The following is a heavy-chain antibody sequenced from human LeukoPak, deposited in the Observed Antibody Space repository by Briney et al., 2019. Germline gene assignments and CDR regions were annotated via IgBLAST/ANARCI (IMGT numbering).Heavy chain of an antibody. D-gene: IGHD3-22*01. CDR2: IYPGDSAGDSDT. Sequence: GESLKISCKGSGYSFTNYWIGWVRQMPGKGLEWMGIIYPGDSAGDSDTRYSPSFRGQVTISADKSISTAYLQWSSLKASDTAMYYCARRGPMKTYYYDNSGYYADYWGQGTLVTVSS. V-gene: IGHV5-51*01. J-gene: IGHJ4*02. CDR1: GYSFTNYW. CDR3: ARRGPMKTYYYDNSGYYADY.